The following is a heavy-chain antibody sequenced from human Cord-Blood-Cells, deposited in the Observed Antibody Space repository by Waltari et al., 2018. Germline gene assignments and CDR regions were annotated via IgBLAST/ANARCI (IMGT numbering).Heavy chain of an antibody. V-gene: IGHV1-2*02. D-gene: IGHD6-6*01. CDR3: ARNKQLVRAFDI. J-gene: IGHJ3*02. CDR2: INPNSGGT. CDR1: GYPLTAYY. Sequence: QVQQVPPGAEVKKPGASVKVSCKASGYPLTAYYTHRVRQAPGQGLEWMGWINPNSGGTNYAQKFQGRVTMTRDTSISTAYMELSRLRSDDTAVYYCARNKQLVRAFDIWGQGTMVTVSS.